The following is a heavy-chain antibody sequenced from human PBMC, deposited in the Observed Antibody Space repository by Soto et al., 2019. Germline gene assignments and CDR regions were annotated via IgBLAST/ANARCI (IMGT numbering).Heavy chain of an antibody. CDR1: GFTFQSYS. V-gene: IGHV3-21*01. CDR2: ITSGGTYK. CDR3: ARGAALGYFDF. J-gene: IGHJ4*02. D-gene: IGHD6-25*01. Sequence: GGSLRLSCAASGFTFQSYSINWVRQAPGKGLEWDSSITSGGTYKYYRDSVKGRFTISRDNARNSLYLQMNNLRAEDTRVYYCARGAALGYFDFWGQGTMVTVYS.